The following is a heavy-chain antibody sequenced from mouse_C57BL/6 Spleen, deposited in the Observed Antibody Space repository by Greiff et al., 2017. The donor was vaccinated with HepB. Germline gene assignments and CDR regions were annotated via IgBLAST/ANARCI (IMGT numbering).Heavy chain of an antibody. CDR3: ARVPFLRLLLYYAMDY. J-gene: IGHJ4*01. CDR1: GYTFTDYN. D-gene: IGHD2-4*01. V-gene: IGHV1-22*01. Sequence: EVQLQQSGPELVKPGASVKMSCKASGYTFTDYNMHWVKQSHGKSLEWIGYINPNNGGTSYNQKFKGKATLTVNKSSSTAYMELRSLTSEDSAVYYCARVPFLRLLLYYAMDYWGQGTSVTVSS. CDR2: INPNNGGT.